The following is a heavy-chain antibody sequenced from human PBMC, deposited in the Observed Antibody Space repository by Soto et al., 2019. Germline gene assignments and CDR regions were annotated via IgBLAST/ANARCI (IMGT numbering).Heavy chain of an antibody. V-gene: IGHV3-13*01. CDR2: IGTAGDT. CDR3: ARGNAGITGTTLDPRTSYGMDV. J-gene: IGHJ6*02. Sequence: GGSLRLSCAASGFTFSSYDMHWVRQATGKGLEWVSAIGTAGDTYYPGSVKGRFTISRENAKNSLYLQMNSLRAGDTAVYYCARGNAGITGTTLDPRTSYGMDVWGQGTTVTVSS. CDR1: GFTFSSYD. D-gene: IGHD1-7*01.